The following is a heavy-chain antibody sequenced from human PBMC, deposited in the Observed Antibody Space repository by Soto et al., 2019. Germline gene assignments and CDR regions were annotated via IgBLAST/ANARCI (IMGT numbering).Heavy chain of an antibody. CDR2: IKGDGSEK. J-gene: IGHJ4*02. Sequence: GGSLRLSCAASGFTLSSYWMSWVRQTPVKGLEWLANIKGDGSEKYYADSVKGRFTISRANAKNSLYLQMNSLRVDDTAIYYCARDLGRAAYSWDTGSWGQGTLVTVCS. CDR1: GFTLSSYW. D-gene: IGHD1-26*01. V-gene: IGHV3-7*01. CDR3: ARDLGRAAYSWDTGS.